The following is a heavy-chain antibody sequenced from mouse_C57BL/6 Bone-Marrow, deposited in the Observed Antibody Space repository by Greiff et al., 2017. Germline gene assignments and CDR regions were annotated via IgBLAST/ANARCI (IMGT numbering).Heavy chain of an antibody. Sequence: VQLQQSGPELVKPGASVKISCKASGYSFTGYYMNWVKQSPEKSLEWIGEINPSTGGTTYNQKFKAKATLTVDKSSSTAYMQLKSLTSEDSAVYNCARDDDYDGGYWGQGTTLTVSS. CDR1: GYSFTGYY. CDR2: INPSTGGT. V-gene: IGHV1-42*01. D-gene: IGHD2-4*01. J-gene: IGHJ2*01. CDR3: ARDDDYDGGY.